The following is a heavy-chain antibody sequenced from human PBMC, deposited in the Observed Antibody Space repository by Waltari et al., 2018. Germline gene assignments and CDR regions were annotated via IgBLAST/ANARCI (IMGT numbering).Heavy chain of an antibody. Sequence: QVQLVQSGAEVKKPGASVKVSCKASGYTFTGYYMHWVRQPPGKGLEWMGWINPNSGGTNYAQKFQGRVTMTRDTSISTAYMELSRLRSDDTAVYYCFQGYYDSSGQHPDAFDIWGQGTMVTVSS. CDR3: FQGYYDSSGQHPDAFDI. D-gene: IGHD3-22*01. CDR2: INPNSGGT. CDR1: GYTFTGYY. V-gene: IGHV1-2*02. J-gene: IGHJ3*02.